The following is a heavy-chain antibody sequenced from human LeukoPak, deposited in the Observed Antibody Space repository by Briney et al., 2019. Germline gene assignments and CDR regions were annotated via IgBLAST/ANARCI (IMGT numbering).Heavy chain of an antibody. CDR1: GFTFSNYE. V-gene: IGHV3-15*05. CDR2: IKTKPEGGTT. Sequence: GGSLRLSCAASGFTFSNYEMIWVRQAPGRGLEWVARIKTKPEGGTTDYAAPVKGRFTISRDDSKNTLFLQMNSLKTEDTAVYYCTSSGSRWDYFDYWGQGTPATVSS. J-gene: IGHJ4*02. CDR3: TSSGSRWDYFDY. D-gene: IGHD4-23*01.